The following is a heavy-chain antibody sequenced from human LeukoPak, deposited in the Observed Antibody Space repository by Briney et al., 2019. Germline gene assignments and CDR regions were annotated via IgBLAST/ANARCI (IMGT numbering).Heavy chain of an antibody. D-gene: IGHD3-10*01. CDR2: MNSNSGGT. CDR1: GYTFTGYY. J-gene: IGHJ4*02. V-gene: IGHV1-2*02. CDR3: ARFGYGGDFDY. Sequence: GASVRVSCRASGYTFTGYYMHWVRQAPGQGLEWMGWMNSNSGGTNYAQKFLGRVTMTRDTSISTAYMELSRLRSDDTAVYFCARFGYGGDFDYWGQGTLVTVS.